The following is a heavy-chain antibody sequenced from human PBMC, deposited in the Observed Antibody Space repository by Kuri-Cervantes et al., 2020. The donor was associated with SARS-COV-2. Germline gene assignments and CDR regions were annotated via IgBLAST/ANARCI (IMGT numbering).Heavy chain of an antibody. Sequence: SETLSLTCTVSGGSISSYYWSWIRQPPGKGLEWIGYIYYSGSTNYNPSLESRVTISVDTSKNQFSLKLSSVTAADTAVYYCARVGIPAAPFDYWGQGTLVTGSS. CDR1: GGSISSYY. V-gene: IGHV4-59*12. CDR2: IYYSGST. CDR3: ARVGIPAAPFDY. J-gene: IGHJ4*02. D-gene: IGHD2-2*01.